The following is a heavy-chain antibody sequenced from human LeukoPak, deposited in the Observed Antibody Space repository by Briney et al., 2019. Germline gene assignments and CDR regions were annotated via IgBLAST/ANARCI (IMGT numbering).Heavy chain of an antibody. CDR2: INPNSGGT. V-gene: IGHV1-2*02. Sequence: ASVNVSCKASGYTFTGYYMHWVRQAPGQGLEWMGWINPNSGGTNYAQKFQGRVTMTRDTSISTAYMELSRLRSDDTAVYYCARAKSLRITIFGVVTNPPDYWGQGTLVTVSS. CDR1: GYTFTGYY. CDR3: ARAKSLRITIFGVVTNPPDY. D-gene: IGHD3-3*01. J-gene: IGHJ4*02.